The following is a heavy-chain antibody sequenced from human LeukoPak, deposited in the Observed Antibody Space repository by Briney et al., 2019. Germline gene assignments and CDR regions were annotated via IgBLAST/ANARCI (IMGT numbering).Heavy chain of an antibody. CDR1: GFTFSSYA. J-gene: IGHJ6*02. CDR3: AKGFYEHYGMDV. CDR2: ISGSGGST. Sequence: GGSLRLSCAASGFTFSSYAMSWVRQAPGKGLEWVSAISGSGGSTYYADSVKGRFTISRDNSKNTLYLQMTSLRAEDTAVYYCAKGFYEHYGMDVWGQGTTVTASS. V-gene: IGHV3-23*01. D-gene: IGHD5-12*01.